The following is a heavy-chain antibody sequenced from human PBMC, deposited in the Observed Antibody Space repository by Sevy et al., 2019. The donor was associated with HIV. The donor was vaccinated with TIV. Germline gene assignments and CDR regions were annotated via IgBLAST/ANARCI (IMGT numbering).Heavy chain of an antibody. CDR3: AKDAPTSRSGNSVWYSDY. D-gene: IGHD1-26*01. CDR2: MSGSGSSA. Sequence: GGCLRLSCVASGFTFSIYDMIWVRQAPGKGLEWVSGMSGSGSSAHYADSVKGRFTISRDNSKNTLYLHMHSLRVEDTAEYYCAKDAPTSRSGNSVWYSDYWGQGTLVTVSS. CDR1: GFTFSIYD. J-gene: IGHJ4*02. V-gene: IGHV3-23*01.